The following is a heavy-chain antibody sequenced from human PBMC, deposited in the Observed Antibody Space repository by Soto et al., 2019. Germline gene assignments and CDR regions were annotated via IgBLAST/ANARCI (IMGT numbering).Heavy chain of an antibody. V-gene: IGHV3-74*03. Sequence: PGGSLRLSCAASGFTFGYYWMHWVRQPPGKGPEWVSRMTGDGRTTQYADSVKGRSTASRDNAKSTLYLQMNSLRAEDTAVYYCATAEVDYWGPGTLVTVSS. J-gene: IGHJ4*02. CDR3: ATAEVDY. CDR2: MTGDGRTT. CDR1: GFTFGYYW.